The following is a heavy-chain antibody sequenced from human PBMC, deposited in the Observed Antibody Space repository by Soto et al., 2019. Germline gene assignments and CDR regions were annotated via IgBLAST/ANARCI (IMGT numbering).Heavy chain of an antibody. Sequence: QVQLVESGGGLAQPGTSLRLCCSASGFLFNTFGMHWVRQAPGKGLEWVTMISYEESDTKYADSVKGRFTVSRDNAENTLSLDMKGLRAVNTAVYFCAGESILLGWGVFDVWGQGTMVIVSS. CDR1: GFLFNTFG. CDR3: AGESILLGWGVFDV. D-gene: IGHD3-10*01. CDR2: ISYEESDT. J-gene: IGHJ3*01. V-gene: IGHV3-30*03.